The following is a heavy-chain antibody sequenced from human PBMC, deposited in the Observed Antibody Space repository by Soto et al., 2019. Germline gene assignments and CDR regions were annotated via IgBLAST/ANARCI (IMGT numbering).Heavy chain of an antibody. CDR1: GFGFSDVW. Sequence: QLVESGGGLVEPGGSLRLSCAASGFGFSDVWMTWVRQVPGKRLEWVGRIKRRYDDGTTDYAAAVKGRFTISRDDSKNTLYLQIDSLKTEDTAVYYCATEGEMSGASDWADYFDHWGQGTLVTVSS. D-gene: IGHD2-15*01. V-gene: IGHV3-15*01. CDR2: IKRRYDDGTT. J-gene: IGHJ4*01. CDR3: ATEGEMSGASDWADYFDH.